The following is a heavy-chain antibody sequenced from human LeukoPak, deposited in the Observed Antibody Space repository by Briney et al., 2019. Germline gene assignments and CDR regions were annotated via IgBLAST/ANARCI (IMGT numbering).Heavy chain of an antibody. J-gene: IGHJ4*02. CDR2: ISGSGGST. Sequence: GGSLRLSCAASGSTFSSYAMSWVRQAPGKGLEWVSAISGSGGSTYYADSVKGRFTISRDNSKNTLYLQVNSLRAEDTAVYYCAKDRLERSLRAYDSSGYQAPFDYWGQGTLVTVSS. CDR3: AKDRLERSLRAYDSSGYQAPFDY. D-gene: IGHD3-22*01. V-gene: IGHV3-23*01. CDR1: GSTFSSYA.